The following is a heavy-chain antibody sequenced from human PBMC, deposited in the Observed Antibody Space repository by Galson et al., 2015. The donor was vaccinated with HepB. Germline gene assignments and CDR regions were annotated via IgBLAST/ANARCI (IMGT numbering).Heavy chain of an antibody. J-gene: IGHJ4*02. D-gene: IGHD3-10*01. Sequence: SLRLSCAASGFTFSNAWMSWVRQAPGKGLEWVGRIKSKTDGGTTDYAAPVKGRFTISRDDSKNTLYLQMNSLKTEDTAVYYCTTGSVMRHYGSGSYWGQGTLVTVSS. V-gene: IGHV3-15*01. CDR1: GFTFSNAW. CDR2: IKSKTDGGTT. CDR3: TTGSVMRHYGSGSY.